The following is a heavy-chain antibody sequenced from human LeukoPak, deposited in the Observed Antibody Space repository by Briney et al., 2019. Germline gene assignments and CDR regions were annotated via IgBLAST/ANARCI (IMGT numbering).Heavy chain of an antibody. J-gene: IGHJ4*02. CDR2: FASSGDTT. CDR3: AKGRGYSRNLLDY. D-gene: IGHD5-12*01. Sequence: GGSLRLSCAASGFTFSTNAMRWVRQAPGKGLEWVSGFASSGDTTYYADSVRGRFIVSRDNSKNTLYLQMTSLRAEDTAIYYCAKGRGYSRNLLDYWGQGTLVTVSS. CDR1: GFTFSTNA. V-gene: IGHV3-23*01.